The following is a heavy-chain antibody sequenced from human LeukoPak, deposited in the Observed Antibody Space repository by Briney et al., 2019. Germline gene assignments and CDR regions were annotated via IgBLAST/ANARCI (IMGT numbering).Heavy chain of an antibody. J-gene: IGHJ3*02. V-gene: IGHV3-7*03. CDR3: ARDLGTNDAFDI. CDR1: GFTFSSYW. Sequence: GGSLRLSCAASGFTFSSYWMSWVRQAPGKGLEWVANIKQDGSEKYYVDSVKGRFTISRDNSKNTVYLQMNSLRAEDTAVYFCARDLGTNDAFDIWGQGTMLTVSS. D-gene: IGHD7-27*01. CDR2: IKQDGSEK.